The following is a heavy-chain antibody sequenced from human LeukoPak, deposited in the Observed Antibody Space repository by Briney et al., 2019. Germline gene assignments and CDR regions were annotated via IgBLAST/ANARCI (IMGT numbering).Heavy chain of an antibody. CDR1: GYTFTGYY. CDR2: INPNSGGT. J-gene: IGHJ6*03. V-gene: IGHV1-2*02. D-gene: IGHD3-10*01. Sequence: ASVKVSCKASGYTFTGYYIHWVRQAPGQGLEWMGWINPNSGGTTYAQKFQGRVTMTRDTSTNTVYMELSSLRSEDTAVYYCARGPSITMVRGGQWYYYMDVWGKGTTVTVSS. CDR3: ARGPSITMVRGGQWYYYMDV.